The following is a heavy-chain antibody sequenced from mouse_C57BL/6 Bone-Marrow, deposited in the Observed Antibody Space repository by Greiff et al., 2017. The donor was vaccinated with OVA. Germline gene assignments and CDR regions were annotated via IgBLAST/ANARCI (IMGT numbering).Heavy chain of an antibody. V-gene: IGHV5-17*01. CDR3: ARNQRD. CDR2: ISRGSSTI. J-gene: IGHJ3*01. Sequence: VVESGGGLVKPGGSLKLSCAASGFTFSDYGMHWVRQAPAKGLEWVAYISRGSSTIYYADTVKGRFTISRDNAKNTLFLQMTSRRAEETAMYYCARNQRDWGQGTLVTVSA. CDR1: GFTFSDYG.